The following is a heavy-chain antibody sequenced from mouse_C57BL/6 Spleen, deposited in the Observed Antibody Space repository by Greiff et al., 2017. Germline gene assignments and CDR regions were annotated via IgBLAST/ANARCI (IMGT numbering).Heavy chain of an antibody. CDR2: INYDGSST. CDR1: GFTFSDYY. J-gene: IGHJ2*01. D-gene: IGHD6-2*01. V-gene: IGHV5-16*01. CDR3: ARDSLDY. Sequence: EVMLVESEGGLVQPGSSMKLSCTASGFTFSDYYMAWVRQVPEKGLEWVANINYDGSSTYYLDSLKSRFIISRDNAKNILYLQMSSLKSEDTATYYCARDSLDYWGQGTTLTVSS.